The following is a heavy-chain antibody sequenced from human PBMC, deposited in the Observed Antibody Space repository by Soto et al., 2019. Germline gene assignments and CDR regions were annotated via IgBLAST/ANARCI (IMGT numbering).Heavy chain of an antibody. D-gene: IGHD6-25*01. CDR3: ARVRLGVTTRLFDY. V-gene: IGHV3-72*01. CDR1: GFTFSDHY. CDR2: IKNKANSYTT. J-gene: IGHJ4*02. Sequence: EVQLVESGGGLVQPGGSLRLSCAASGFTFSDHYMDLVRQAPGKGLEWVGRIKNKANSYTTEYAASVKGRFTISRDDSKNSLDLQMNSLKTEDTAVYYCARVRLGVTTRLFDYWGQGTLVTVSS.